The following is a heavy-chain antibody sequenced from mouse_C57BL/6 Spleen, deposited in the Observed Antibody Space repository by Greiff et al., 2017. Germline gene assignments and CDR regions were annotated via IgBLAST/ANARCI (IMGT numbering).Heavy chain of an antibody. CDR1: GYSITSGYY. CDR2: ISYDGSN. V-gene: IGHV3-6*01. Sequence: VQLKQSGPGLVKPSQSLSLTCSVTGYSITSGYYWNWIRQFPGNKLEWMGYISYDGSNNYNPSLKNRISITRDTSKNQFFLKLNSVTTEDTATYYCARDKGAYGRNYAMDYWGQGTSVTVSS. CDR3: ARDKGAYGRNYAMDY. J-gene: IGHJ4*01. D-gene: IGHD1-1*01.